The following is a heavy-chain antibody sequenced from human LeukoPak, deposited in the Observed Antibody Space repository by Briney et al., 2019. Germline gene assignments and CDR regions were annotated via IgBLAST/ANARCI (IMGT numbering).Heavy chain of an antibody. Sequence: ASVKVSCKASGYIFTSYAMTWVRQAPGQGLECMGWINTNTGNPTYAQGFTGRFVFSLDTSVSTAYLQISSLKAEDTAVYYCARDWGYYDSSGYPHFDYWGQGTLVTVSS. D-gene: IGHD3-22*01. CDR2: INTNTGNP. CDR3: ARDWGYYDSSGYPHFDY. CDR1: GYIFTSYA. V-gene: IGHV7-4-1*02. J-gene: IGHJ4*02.